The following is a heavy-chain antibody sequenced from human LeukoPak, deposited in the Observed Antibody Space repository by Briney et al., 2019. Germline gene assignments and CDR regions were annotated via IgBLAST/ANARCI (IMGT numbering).Heavy chain of an antibody. J-gene: IGHJ4*02. CDR2: ISYDGSNK. Sequence: GRSLRLSCAASGFTFSSYAMHWVRQAPGKGLEWVAVISYDGSNKYYADSVKGRFTISRDNSKNTLYLQMNSLRAEDTAVYYCARNWGSVYYGSSGILDYWGQGTLVTVSS. CDR1: GFTFSSYA. D-gene: IGHD3-22*01. V-gene: IGHV3-30-3*01. CDR3: ARNWGSVYYGSSGILDY.